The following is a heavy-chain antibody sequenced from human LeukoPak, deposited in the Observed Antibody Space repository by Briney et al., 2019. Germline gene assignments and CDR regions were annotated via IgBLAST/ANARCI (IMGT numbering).Heavy chain of an antibody. CDR1: GYTFTSYG. Sequence: ASVKVSCKASGYTFTSYGISWVRQAPGQGLEWMGWISAYNGNTNYAQKLQGRVTMTTDTSTSTAYMELRSLRSEDTAVYYCARAYYDSSGYGLGLDYWGQGTLVTVSS. V-gene: IGHV1-18*01. CDR3: ARAYYDSSGYGLGLDY. D-gene: IGHD3-22*01. J-gene: IGHJ4*02. CDR2: ISAYNGNT.